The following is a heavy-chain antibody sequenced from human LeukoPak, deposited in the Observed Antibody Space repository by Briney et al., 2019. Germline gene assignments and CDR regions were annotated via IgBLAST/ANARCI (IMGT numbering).Heavy chain of an antibody. CDR2: IYYSGST. J-gene: IGHJ5*02. CDR3: ARPNTVTTLRFDP. V-gene: IGHV4-39*01. Sequence: SETLSLTCTVSGGSISSSSYYWGWIRQPPGKGLEWIGSIYYSGSTYYNLSLKSRVTISVDTSKNQFSLKLSSVTAADTAVYYCARPNTVTTLRFDPWGQGTLVTVSS. D-gene: IGHD4-17*01. CDR1: GGSISSSSYY.